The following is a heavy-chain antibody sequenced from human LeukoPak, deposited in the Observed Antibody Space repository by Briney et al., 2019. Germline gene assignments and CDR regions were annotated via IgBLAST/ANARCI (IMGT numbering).Heavy chain of an antibody. D-gene: IGHD6-19*01. V-gene: IGHV1-2*04. CDR3: ARVYVAVAEDAFDI. J-gene: IGHJ3*02. Sequence: ASVKVSCKASGYTFTGYYMHWVRQAPGQGLEWMGWINPNSGDANYLQKFQGWVTMTRDTSISTAYMELTRLRSDDTAVYYCARVYVAVAEDAFDIWGQGTMVTVSS. CDR1: GYTFTGYY. CDR2: INPNSGDA.